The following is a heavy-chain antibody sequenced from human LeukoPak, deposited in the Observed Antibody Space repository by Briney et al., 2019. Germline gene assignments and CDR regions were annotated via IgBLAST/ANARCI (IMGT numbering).Heavy chain of an antibody. CDR2: LTSSSDTT. CDR3: APRPPTYRGY. CDR1: GFTFSSYV. J-gene: IGHJ4*02. D-gene: IGHD2/OR15-2a*01. Sequence: GGSLRLSCAASGFTFSSYVMSWVRQAPGKGLEWVAALTSSSDTTYYGDSVKGRFTISRDNSKNTLYLQMNSLRAEDTAVYYCAPRPPTYRGYWGQGTLVTVSS. V-gene: IGHV3-23*01.